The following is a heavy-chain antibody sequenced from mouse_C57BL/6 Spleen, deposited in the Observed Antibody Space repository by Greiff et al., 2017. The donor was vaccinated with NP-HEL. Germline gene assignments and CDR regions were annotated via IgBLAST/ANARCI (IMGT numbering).Heavy chain of an antibody. CDR3: ARRDYYGSRGGLNWYFDV. J-gene: IGHJ1*03. CDR1: GFTFSDYG. V-gene: IGHV5-17*01. CDR2: ISSGSSTI. D-gene: IGHD1-1*01. Sequence: EVNVVESGGGLVKPGGSLKLSCAASGFTFSDYGMHWVRQAPEKGLEWVAYISSGSSTIYYADTVKGRFTISRDNAKNTLFLQMTSLRSEDTAMYYCARRDYYGSRGGLNWYFDVWGTGTTVTVSS.